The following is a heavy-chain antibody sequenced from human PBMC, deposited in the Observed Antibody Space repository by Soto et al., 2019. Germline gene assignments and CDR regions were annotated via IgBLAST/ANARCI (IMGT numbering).Heavy chain of an antibody. Sequence: QVQLVQSGAEVKKPGASVKVSCKASGYTFTSYDINWVRQATGQGLEWMGWMNPNSGNTGYAQKFQGRVTMTRNTSISTAYMELSSLRSEDTAVYYCARVRNLRYFHWCGMDVWGQGTTVTVSS. D-gene: IGHD3-9*01. CDR3: ARVRNLRYFHWCGMDV. J-gene: IGHJ6*02. CDR2: MNPNSGNT. V-gene: IGHV1-8*01. CDR1: GYTFTSYD.